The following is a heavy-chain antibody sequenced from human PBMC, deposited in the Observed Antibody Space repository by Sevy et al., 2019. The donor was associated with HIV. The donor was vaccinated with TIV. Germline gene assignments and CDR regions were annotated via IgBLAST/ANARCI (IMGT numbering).Heavy chain of an antibody. Sequence: GGSLRLSCAASGFTFSSYGMHWVRQAPGKGLEWVAVIWYDGSNKYYADSVKGRFTISRDNSKNTLYLQMNSLRAEDTAVYYCARVRSYDLWSGSGQANYYYYGMDVWGQGTTVTVSS. D-gene: IGHD3-3*01. J-gene: IGHJ6*02. CDR3: ARVRSYDLWSGSGQANYYYYGMDV. CDR1: GFTFSSYG. V-gene: IGHV3-33*01. CDR2: IWYDGSNK.